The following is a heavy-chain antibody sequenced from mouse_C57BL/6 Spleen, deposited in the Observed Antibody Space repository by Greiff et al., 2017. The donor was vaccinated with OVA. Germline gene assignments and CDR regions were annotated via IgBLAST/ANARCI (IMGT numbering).Heavy chain of an antibody. D-gene: IGHD1-1*01. CDR3: DRCMTTVVATCYCVV. V-gene: IGHV8-12*01. J-gene: IGHJ1*03. CDR2: IYWDDDK. Sequence: QVTLKECGPGILQSSQTLSLTCSFSGFSLSTSGMGVSWIRQPSGKGLEWLAHIYWDDDKRYNPSLKSRLTISKDTSRHQVLLKITSVDTADTATYYSDRCMTTVVATCYCVVWGTGTTVTVSS. CDR1: GFSLSTSGMG.